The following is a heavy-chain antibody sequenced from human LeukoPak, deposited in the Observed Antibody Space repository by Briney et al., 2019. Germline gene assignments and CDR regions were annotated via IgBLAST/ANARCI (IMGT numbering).Heavy chain of an antibody. D-gene: IGHD5-24*01. J-gene: IGHJ4*02. CDR3: ARDVGRWLQSKYYFDY. CDR2: IYHSGST. V-gene: IGHV4-30-2*01. CDR1: GGSISSGGYY. Sequence: SQTLSLTCTVSGGSISSGGYYWSWIRQPPGKGLEWIGYIYHSGSTYYNPSLKSRVTISVDRSKNQFSLKLSSVTAADTAVYYCARDVGRWLQSKYYFDYWGQGTLVTVSS.